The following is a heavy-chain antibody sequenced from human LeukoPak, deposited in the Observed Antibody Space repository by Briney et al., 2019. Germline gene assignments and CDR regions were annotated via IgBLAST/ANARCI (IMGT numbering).Heavy chain of an antibody. CDR2: INQDGSEK. V-gene: IGHV3-7*01. D-gene: IGHD3-22*01. CDR3: ARDRALYDSRRGYYYTEDDY. Sequence: GGSLRLSCATSGFTFTRYWMAWVRQAPGKGLEWVANINQDGSEKYSVDSVKGRFTISRDNAKNSLYLQMNSLRADDTAVYYCARDRALYDSRRGYYYTEDDYWGQGTLVTVSS. J-gene: IGHJ4*02. CDR1: GFTFTRYW.